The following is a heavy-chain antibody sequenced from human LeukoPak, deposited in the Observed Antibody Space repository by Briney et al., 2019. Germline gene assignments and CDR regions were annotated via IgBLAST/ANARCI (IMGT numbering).Heavy chain of an antibody. CDR3: ARRDHGDYGEEY. V-gene: IGHV4-61*02. CDR1: GGSISSATYY. Sequence: SETLSLTCTVSGGSISSATYYWSWIRQPAGKGLEWIGRIYTSGSTNYNPSLKSRVTISVDTSKNQFSLKLSSVTAADTAVYYCARRDHGDYGEEYWGQGTLVTVSS. J-gene: IGHJ4*02. CDR2: IYTSGST. D-gene: IGHD4-17*01.